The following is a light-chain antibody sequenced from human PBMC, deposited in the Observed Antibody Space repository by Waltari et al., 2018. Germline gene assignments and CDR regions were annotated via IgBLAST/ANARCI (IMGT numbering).Light chain of an antibody. J-gene: IGKJ5*01. V-gene: IGKV3D-15*01. CDR2: GAS. Sequence: EILMTQSPAPLSVSPGERATLSCRASQSVSGNLPWYQQKPGQAPRLLIYGASTRATGIPARFSGSASGTEFTLTISSLQSEDSAVYYCQQYYDWRRVTFGQGTRLEIK. CDR1: QSVSGN. CDR3: QQYYDWRRVT.